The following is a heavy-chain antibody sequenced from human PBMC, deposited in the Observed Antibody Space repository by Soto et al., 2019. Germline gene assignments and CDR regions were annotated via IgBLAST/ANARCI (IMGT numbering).Heavy chain of an antibody. CDR1: GGTFSSYA. Sequence: GASVKVSCKASGGTFSSYAISWVRQAPGQGLEWMGGIIPIFGTANYAQKFQGRVTITADESTGTAYMELSSLRSEDTAVYYCARDAYSSGWYQAFDIWGQGTMVTVSS. D-gene: IGHD6-19*01. V-gene: IGHV1-69*13. J-gene: IGHJ3*02. CDR2: IIPIFGTA. CDR3: ARDAYSSGWYQAFDI.